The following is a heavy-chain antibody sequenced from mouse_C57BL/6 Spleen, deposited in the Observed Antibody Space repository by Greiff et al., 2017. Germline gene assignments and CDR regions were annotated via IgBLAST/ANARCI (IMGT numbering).Heavy chain of an antibody. D-gene: IGHD2-5*01. CDR1: GFTFSDYG. Sequence: EVMLVESGGGLVKPGGSLKLSCAASGFTFSDYGMHWVRQAPEKGLEWVAYISSGSSTIYYADTVKGRFTISRDNAKNTLFLQMTSLRSEDTAMYYCAREVYSNYVYYFDYWGQGTTLTVSS. V-gene: IGHV5-17*01. J-gene: IGHJ2*01. CDR3: AREVYSNYVYYFDY. CDR2: ISSGSSTI.